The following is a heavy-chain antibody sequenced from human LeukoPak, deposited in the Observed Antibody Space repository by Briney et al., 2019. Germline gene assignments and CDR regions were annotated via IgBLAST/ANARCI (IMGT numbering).Heavy chain of an antibody. Sequence: SETLSLTCTVSGGSISSYYWSWIRQPPGKGLEWIGYIYYSGSTNYNPSLKSRATISVDTSKNQFSLKLSSVTAADTAVYYCARSYCGGDCYSFDYWGQGTLVTVSS. CDR2: IYYSGST. CDR3: ARSYCGGDCYSFDY. J-gene: IGHJ4*02. V-gene: IGHV4-59*01. CDR1: GGSISSYY. D-gene: IGHD2-21*02.